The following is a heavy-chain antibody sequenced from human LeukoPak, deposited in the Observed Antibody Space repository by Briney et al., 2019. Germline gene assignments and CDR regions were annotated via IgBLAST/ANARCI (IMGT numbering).Heavy chain of an antibody. J-gene: IGHJ4*02. V-gene: IGHV4-61*02. Sequence: SETLSLTCAVSGYSISSGYYWGWIRQPAGKGLEWIGRIYTSGSTNYNPSLKSRVTISVDTSKNQFSLKLSSVTAADTAVYYCARDLGYDYVWGTPPTVIWGQGTLVTVSS. CDR1: GYSISSGYY. CDR2: IYTSGST. CDR3: ARDLGYDYVWGTPPTVI. D-gene: IGHD3-16*01.